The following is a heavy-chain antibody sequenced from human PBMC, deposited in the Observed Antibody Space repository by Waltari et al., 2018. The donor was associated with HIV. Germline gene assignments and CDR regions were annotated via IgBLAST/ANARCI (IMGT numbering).Heavy chain of an antibody. V-gene: IGHV4-34*01. CDR2: VSNAGNF. Sequence: QVQLQQWGGGLLKPSETLSLTCAVYGESLKNYHWTWIRQAPGKGLEGIGEVSNAGNFNYSPSLKSRVTMSLDTSKSQFSLKMKSMTAADTAIYYCARGDGGFYLNDYFDPWGQGTLVTVSS. CDR3: ARGDGGFYLNDYFDP. D-gene: IGHD1-1*01. CDR1: GESLKNYH. J-gene: IGHJ5*02.